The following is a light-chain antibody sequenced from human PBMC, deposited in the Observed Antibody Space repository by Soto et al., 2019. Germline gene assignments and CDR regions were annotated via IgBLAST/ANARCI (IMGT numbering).Light chain of an antibody. CDR2: GAS. CDR3: QQYGSSPLVT. V-gene: IGKV3-20*01. Sequence: EIVLTQSPGTLSLSPGERATLSCRASQSVSSSYLAWYQQKPGQAPRLLIYGASSRATGILDRFSGSGSGTDFTLTISRLEPEDVAVYYCQQYGSSPLVTFGQGTRLEIK. CDR1: QSVSSSY. J-gene: IGKJ5*01.